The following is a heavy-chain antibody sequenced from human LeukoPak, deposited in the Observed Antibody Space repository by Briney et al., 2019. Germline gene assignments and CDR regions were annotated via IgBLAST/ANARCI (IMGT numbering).Heavy chain of an antibody. CDR2: ISSSSSYI. D-gene: IGHD3-22*01. CDR3: ARVSAYDSSGYYFDY. Sequence: PGGSLRLSCAASGFTFSSYSMNWVRQAPGKGLEWVSSISSSSSYIYYADSVKGRFTISRDNAKNSLYLQMNSLRAEDTAVYYCARVSAYDSSGYYFDYWGQGTLVTVSS. CDR1: GFTFSSYS. J-gene: IGHJ4*02. V-gene: IGHV3-21*01.